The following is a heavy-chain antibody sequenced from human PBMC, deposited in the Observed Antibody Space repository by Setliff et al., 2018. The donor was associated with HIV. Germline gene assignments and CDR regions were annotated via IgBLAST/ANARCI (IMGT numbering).Heavy chain of an antibody. CDR3: VKEGRTSTVFDY. Sequence: SETLSLTCTVIGASVSMPGWWGWVRQSPGKRREWIGEVSDGGTKYHPSLQGRATTSVDRSKNQFSLELRSVTAADTAVYYCVKEGRTSTVFDYWGQGVMVTVSS. V-gene: IGHV4-4*02. CDR1: GASVSMPGW. D-gene: IGHD1-7*01. CDR2: VSDGGT. J-gene: IGHJ4*02.